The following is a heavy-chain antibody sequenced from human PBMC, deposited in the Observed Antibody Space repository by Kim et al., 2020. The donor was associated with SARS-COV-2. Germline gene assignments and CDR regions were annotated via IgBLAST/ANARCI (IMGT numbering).Heavy chain of an antibody. J-gene: IGHJ3*02. D-gene: IGHD1-1*01. V-gene: IGHV4-31*02. CDR3: ARDQRYNHDAFDI. Sequence: YNPSLKSRVTISVDTSKNQFSLKLSSVTAADTAVYYCARDQRYNHDAFDIWGQGTMVTVSS.